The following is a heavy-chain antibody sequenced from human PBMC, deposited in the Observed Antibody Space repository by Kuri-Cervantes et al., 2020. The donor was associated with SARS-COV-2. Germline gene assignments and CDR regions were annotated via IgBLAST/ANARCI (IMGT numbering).Heavy chain of an antibody. D-gene: IGHD3/OR15-3a*01. V-gene: IGHV3-7*01. J-gene: IGHJ5*02. CDR2: IKQDGSEK. CDR3: ARLIRTGYSDWFDP. CDR1: GFTFSSYS. Sequence: GESLKISCAASGFTFSSYSMNWVRQAPGKGLEWVANIKQDGSEKYYVDSVKGRFTISRDNAKNSLYLQMNSLRAEDTAVYYCARLIRTGYSDWFDPWGQGTLVTVSS.